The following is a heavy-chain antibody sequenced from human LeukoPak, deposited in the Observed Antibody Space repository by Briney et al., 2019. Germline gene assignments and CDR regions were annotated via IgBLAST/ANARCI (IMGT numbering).Heavy chain of an antibody. V-gene: IGHV1-69*01. CDR2: IIPIFGTA. CDR3: ARSNRRGVYCSGGSCYPYYFDY. Sequence: SVKVSCKASGGTFSSYAISWVRQAPGQGLEWMGGIIPIFGTANYAQKFQGRVTITADESTSTAYMELSSLRSEDTAVYYCARSNRRGVYCSGGSCYPYYFDYWGQGTLVTVPS. CDR1: GGTFSSYA. J-gene: IGHJ4*02. D-gene: IGHD2-15*01.